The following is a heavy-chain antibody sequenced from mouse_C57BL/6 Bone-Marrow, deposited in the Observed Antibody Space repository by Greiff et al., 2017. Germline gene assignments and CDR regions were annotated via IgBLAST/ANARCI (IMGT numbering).Heavy chain of an antibody. V-gene: IGHV1-69*01. CDR1: GYTFTSYW. D-gene: IGHD2-2*01. Sequence: VQLQQPGAELVMPGASVKLSCKASGYTFTSYWMHWVKQRPGQGLEWIGEIDPSDSYTNYNQKFKGKSTLTVDKSSSTAYMQLSSLTSEDSAVYYCAREGEGYPAWFAYWGQGTLVTVSA. J-gene: IGHJ3*01. CDR3: AREGEGYPAWFAY. CDR2: IDPSDSYT.